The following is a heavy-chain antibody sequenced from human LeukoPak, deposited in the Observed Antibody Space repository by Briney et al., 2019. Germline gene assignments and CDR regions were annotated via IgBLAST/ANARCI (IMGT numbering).Heavy chain of an antibody. Sequence: PGGSLRLSCAASGFTFSDCYMSWVRQAPGKGLEWVSYISSSGSPIYDADSVKGRFSISRDNANKSLFLQMSGLRGEDTAVYYCARVMYNWYFDLWGRGTLVTVSS. CDR1: GFTFSDCY. J-gene: IGHJ2*01. CDR3: ARVMYNWYFDL. CDR2: ISSSGSPI. D-gene: IGHD2-8*02. V-gene: IGHV3-11*01.